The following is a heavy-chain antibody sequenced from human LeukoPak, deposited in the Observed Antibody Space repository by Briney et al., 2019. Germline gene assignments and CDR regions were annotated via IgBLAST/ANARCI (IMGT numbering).Heavy chain of an antibody. V-gene: IGHV4-39*07. D-gene: IGHD4-23*01. Sequence: SETLSLTCSVSGGSISSSSFYWGWIRQPPGKGLEWIASIYYTGSTYYNPSLKSRVTISVDTSKNQFSLKLSSVTAADTAVYYCARRAADYGGNLGYYYYYMDVWGKGTTVTVSS. CDR3: ARRAADYGGNLGYYYYYMDV. CDR1: GGSISSSSFY. J-gene: IGHJ6*03. CDR2: IYYTGST.